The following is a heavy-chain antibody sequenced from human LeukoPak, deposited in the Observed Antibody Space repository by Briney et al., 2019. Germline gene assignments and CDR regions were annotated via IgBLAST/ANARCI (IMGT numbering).Heavy chain of an antibody. CDR3: ARTSPYHRRYCSSTSCPQPFDY. Sequence: SETLSLTCAVYGGSFSGYYWSWIRQPPGKGLEWIGEINHSGSTNYNPSLKSRVTISVDTSKNQFSLKLSSVTAADTAVCYCARTSPYHRRYCSSTSCPQPFDYWGQGTLVTVSS. D-gene: IGHD2-2*01. V-gene: IGHV4-34*01. J-gene: IGHJ4*02. CDR1: GGSFSGYY. CDR2: INHSGST.